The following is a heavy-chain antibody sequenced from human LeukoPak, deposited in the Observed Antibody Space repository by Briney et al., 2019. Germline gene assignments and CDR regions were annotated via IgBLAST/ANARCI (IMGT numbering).Heavy chain of an antibody. V-gene: IGHV4-4*07. J-gene: IGHJ5*02. CDR2: IYTSGST. CDR1: GGSISSYY. CDR3: ARDPGLMIGELFSWFDP. D-gene: IGHD3-10*02. Sequence: SETLSLTRTVSGGSISSYYWSWIRQPAGKGLEWIGRIYTSGSTNYNPSLKSRVTMSVDTSKNQFSLKLSSVTAADTAVYYCARDPGLMIGELFSWFDPWGQGTLVTVSS.